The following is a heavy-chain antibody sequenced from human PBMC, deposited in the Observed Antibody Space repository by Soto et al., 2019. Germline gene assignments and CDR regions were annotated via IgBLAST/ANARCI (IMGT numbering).Heavy chain of an antibody. J-gene: IGHJ3*02. V-gene: IGHV3-30-3*01. CDR2: ISYDGSNK. Sequence: GGSLRLSCAASGFTFSSYAMHWVRQAPGKGLEWVAVISYDGSNKYYADSVKGRFTISRDNSKNTLYLQMNSLRAEDTAVYYCARSIAVAADADAFDIWGQGTMVTVSS. CDR3: ARSIAVAADADAFDI. CDR1: GFTFSSYA. D-gene: IGHD6-19*01.